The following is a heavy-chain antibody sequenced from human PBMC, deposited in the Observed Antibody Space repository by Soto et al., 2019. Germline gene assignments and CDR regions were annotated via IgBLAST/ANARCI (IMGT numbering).Heavy chain of an antibody. Sequence: QVQLVESGGGVVQPGRSLRLSRAASGFTFSNYGMHWVRQAPGKGLEWVAVTWSDGSNKYYADSVKGRFTISRDNSKNTLYLQMNSQRAEDTAVYYCAREEAGGFHFDSWGQGTLDSVSS. CDR1: GFTFSNYG. CDR3: AREEAGGFHFDS. D-gene: IGHD2-8*02. J-gene: IGHJ4*02. V-gene: IGHV3-33*01. CDR2: TWSDGSNK.